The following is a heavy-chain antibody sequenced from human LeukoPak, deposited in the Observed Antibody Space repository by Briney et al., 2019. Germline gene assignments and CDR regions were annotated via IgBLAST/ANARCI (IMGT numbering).Heavy chain of an antibody. CDR1: GGSISSYY. D-gene: IGHD2-15*01. Sequence: ASETLSLTCTVSGGSISSYYWSWIRQPPGKGLEWIGYIYYTGTTNYNPSLKSRVTISVDTSKNQFSLKLSSVTAADTAVYYCARGGWRLDYWGQGTLVTVSS. V-gene: IGHV4-59*01. CDR3: ARGGWRLDY. CDR2: IYYTGTT. J-gene: IGHJ4*02.